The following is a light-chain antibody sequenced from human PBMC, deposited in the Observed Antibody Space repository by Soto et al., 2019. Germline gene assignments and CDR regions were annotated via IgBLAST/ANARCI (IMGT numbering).Light chain of an antibody. CDR2: EVS. CDR3: SSYATSGTLYV. J-gene: IGLJ1*01. Sequence: QSALTQPASVSGSPGQSITISCTGSSSDVGVFNYVSWYQHHPGKAPKLMIYEVSNRPSGVSNRFSGSKTGNTASLTISGLQAEDEDDYYCSSYATSGTLYVFGPGTKVTVL. CDR1: SSDVGVFNY. V-gene: IGLV2-14*01.